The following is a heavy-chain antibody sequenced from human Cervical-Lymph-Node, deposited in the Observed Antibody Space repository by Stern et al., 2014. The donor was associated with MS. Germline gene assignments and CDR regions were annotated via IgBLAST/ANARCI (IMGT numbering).Heavy chain of an antibody. V-gene: IGHV3-73*01. J-gene: IGHJ3*02. CDR3: APSSAI. CDR1: GFTFSASV. CDR2: IRNKGKNYAT. Sequence: VQLVESGGGLVQPGGSLKVSCAASGFTFSASVIHWVRQAHGKGLEWVGRIRNKGKNYATAYAVSVKGRFTISRDDSKNTAYLHMSSLKVEDTAVYYCAPSSAIWGRGTMVTVSS.